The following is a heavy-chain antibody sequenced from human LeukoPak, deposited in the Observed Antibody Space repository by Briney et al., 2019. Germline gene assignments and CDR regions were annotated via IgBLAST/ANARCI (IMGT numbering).Heavy chain of an antibody. Sequence: GGSLRLSCAASGFTFSVFWMFWVRQAPGQGLVWVSHISPDGRSTNYADSVKDRFTISRDNARNTLYLQLNSLTAEDTAVYYCAMGYKSAYSWDYWGQGTLVAVSS. J-gene: IGHJ4*02. V-gene: IGHV3-74*01. CDR3: AMGYKSAYSWDY. CDR2: ISPDGRST. CDR1: GFTFSVFW. D-gene: IGHD5-18*01.